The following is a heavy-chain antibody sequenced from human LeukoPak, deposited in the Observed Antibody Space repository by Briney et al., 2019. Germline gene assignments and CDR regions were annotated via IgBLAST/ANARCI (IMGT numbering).Heavy chain of an antibody. CDR2: IYYSGST. D-gene: IGHD3-10*01. V-gene: IGHV4-59*01. J-gene: IGHJ6*02. CDR1: GGSISSYY. Sequence: SETLSLTCTVSGGSISSYYWSWIRQSPGKGLEWIGYIYYSGSTNYNPSLKSRVTISVDTSKNQFSLKLSSVTAADTAAYYCARGGVVRGVLGGMDVWGQGTTVTVSS. CDR3: ARGGVVRGVLGGMDV.